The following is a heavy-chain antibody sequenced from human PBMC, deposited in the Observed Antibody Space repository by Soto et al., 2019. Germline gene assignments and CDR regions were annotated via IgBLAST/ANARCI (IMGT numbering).Heavy chain of an antibody. D-gene: IGHD2-2*01. CDR3: AKLVSSLYYFDY. J-gene: IGHJ4*02. CDR2: ISSTSSTI. Sequence: GGSLRLSCAASGFTFSSYSMNWVRQAPEKGLEWVSYISSTSSTIYYADSVKGRFTISRDNAKNSLYLQMNSLRDEDTAVYYCAKLVSSLYYFDYWGQGTLVTVSS. CDR1: GFTFSSYS. V-gene: IGHV3-48*02.